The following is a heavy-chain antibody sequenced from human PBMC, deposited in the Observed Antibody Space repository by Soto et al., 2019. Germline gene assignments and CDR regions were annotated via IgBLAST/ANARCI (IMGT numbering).Heavy chain of an antibody. D-gene: IGHD3-10*01. Sequence: PGGSVRLSCAASGFTFSSYAMSWVRQAPGKGLEWVSAISGSGGSTYYADSVKGRFTISRDNSKNTLYLQMNSLRAEDTAVYYCAKGYYGSGSYSVYFDYWGQGTLVTLSS. CDR1: GFTFSSYA. CDR2: ISGSGGST. CDR3: AKGYYGSGSYSVYFDY. J-gene: IGHJ4*02. V-gene: IGHV3-23*01.